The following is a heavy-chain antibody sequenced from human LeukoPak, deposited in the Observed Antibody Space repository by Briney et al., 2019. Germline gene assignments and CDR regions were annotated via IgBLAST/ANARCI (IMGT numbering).Heavy chain of an antibody. V-gene: IGHV3-21*01. CDR1: GFTFSSYS. D-gene: IGHD6-13*01. CDR3: ARVVTPVLYSRSWHIDY. CDR2: ISSSSSYI. Sequence: GGSLRLSCAASGFTFSSYSMNWVRQAPGKGLEWVSSISSSSSYIYYADSVKGRFTISRDNAKNSLYLQMNSLRAEDTAVYYCARVVTPVLYSRSWHIDYWGQGTLITVSS. J-gene: IGHJ4*02.